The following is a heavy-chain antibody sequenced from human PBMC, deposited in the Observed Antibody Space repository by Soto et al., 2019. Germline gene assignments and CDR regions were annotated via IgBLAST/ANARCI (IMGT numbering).Heavy chain of an antibody. CDR2: IIPMLEKP. CDR3: ARLRRGAFDP. J-gene: IGHJ5*02. CDR1: GDTFGSDS. Sequence: QVQLVQSGAEVRKPGSSVKVSCQASGDTFGSDSINWVRQAPGQGLEWMGGIIPMLEKPNYAQTLQERLTITADESAKTAYMELRNLRSEDTAVYFCARLRRGAFDPWGQGTPVTVSS. V-gene: IGHV1-69*01.